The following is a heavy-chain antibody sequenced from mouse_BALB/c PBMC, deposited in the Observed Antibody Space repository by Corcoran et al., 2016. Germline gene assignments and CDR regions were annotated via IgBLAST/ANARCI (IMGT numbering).Heavy chain of an antibody. D-gene: IGHD4-1*01. CDR1: GFNIKDTY. V-gene: IGHV14-3*02. CDR3: ANWDWYVDG. Sequence: EVQLQQSGAELVKPGASVKLSCTASGFNIKDTYMHWGKQRPEQGLEWIGRIDPANGNTKYDPKFQGKATITADTSSNTAYLQLSSLTSEDTAVYYCANWDWYVDGWGAGTTVTVSS. CDR2: IDPANGNT. J-gene: IGHJ1*01.